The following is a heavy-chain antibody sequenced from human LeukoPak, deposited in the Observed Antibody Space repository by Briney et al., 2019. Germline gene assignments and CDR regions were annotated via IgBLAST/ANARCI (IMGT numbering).Heavy chain of an antibody. CDR3: AGYSYGYYYYYGMDV. CDR1: GGTFSSYA. V-gene: IGHV1-69*01. J-gene: IGHJ6*02. Sequence: GSSVKVSCKASGGTFSSYAISWVRQAPGQGLEWMGGIIPIFGTANYAQKFQGRVTITADESTSTAYMELSSLRSEDTAVYYCAGYSYGYYYYYGMDVRGQGTTVTVSS. CDR2: IIPIFGTA. D-gene: IGHD5-18*01.